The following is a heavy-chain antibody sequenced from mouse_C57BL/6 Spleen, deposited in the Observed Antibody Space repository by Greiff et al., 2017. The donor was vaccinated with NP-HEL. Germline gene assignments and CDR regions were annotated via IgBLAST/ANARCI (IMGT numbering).Heavy chain of an antibody. CDR1: GYSITSGYY. CDR2: ISYDGSN. V-gene: IGHV3-6*01. CDR3: ARGGDYDVAPDY. J-gene: IGHJ2*01. Sequence: EVKLVESGPGLVKPSQSLSLTCSVTGYSITSGYYWNWIRQFPGNKLEWMGYISYDGSNNYNPSLKNRISITRDTSKNQFFLKLNSVTTEDTATYYCARGGDYDVAPDYWGQGTTLTVSS. D-gene: IGHD2-4*01.